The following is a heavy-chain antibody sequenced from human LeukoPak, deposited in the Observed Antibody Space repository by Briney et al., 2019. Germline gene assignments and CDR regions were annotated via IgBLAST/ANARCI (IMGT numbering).Heavy chain of an antibody. Sequence: GGSLRLSCAASGFTFSTYWMSWVRQAPGKGLEWVANIKQDGSEKYYVDSVKGRFTISRDNAKNSLYLQMNSLRAEDTAVYYCARDDYGDYTDYWGQGTLVTVSS. V-gene: IGHV3-7*01. D-gene: IGHD4-17*01. CDR1: GFTFSTYW. CDR3: ARDDYGDYTDY. J-gene: IGHJ4*02. CDR2: IKQDGSEK.